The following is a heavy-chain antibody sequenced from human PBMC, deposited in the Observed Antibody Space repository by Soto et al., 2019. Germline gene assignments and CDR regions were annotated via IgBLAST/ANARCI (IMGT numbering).Heavy chain of an antibody. J-gene: IGHJ6*02. CDR2: ISDYNGNT. V-gene: IGHV1-18*01. Sequence: QVQLVQSGAEVKRAGASVKVSGKASGYTFSSYGLSWVRQAPGQGLEWMGWISDYNGNTHYAQKFQGRVIMATDTSTRTDYMELRSLRSDDTAVYFCAREGYYSGSGTYSPPRYYGMDVWGLGTTVTVSS. CDR1: GYTFSSYG. D-gene: IGHD3-10*01. CDR3: AREGYYSGSGTYSPPRYYGMDV.